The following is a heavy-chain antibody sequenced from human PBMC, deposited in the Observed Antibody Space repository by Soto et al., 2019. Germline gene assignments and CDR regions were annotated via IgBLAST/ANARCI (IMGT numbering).Heavy chain of an antibody. CDR3: AKDWYHTIDS. D-gene: IGHD1-20*01. V-gene: IGHV3-74*01. CDR1: GFDFSNTG. J-gene: IGHJ4*02. CDR2: INSDGSSI. Sequence: GGSLRLSCATSGFDFSNTGIHWVRQVPGQGLVWVSRINSDGSSIVYADSVKGRFTLSRDNAKNTVHLQMSSLTVEDTAVYYCAKDWYHTIDSWGQGIPVTVSS.